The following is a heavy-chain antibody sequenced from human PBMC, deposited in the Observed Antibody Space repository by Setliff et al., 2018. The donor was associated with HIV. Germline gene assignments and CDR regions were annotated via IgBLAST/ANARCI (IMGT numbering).Heavy chain of an antibody. V-gene: IGHV3-30*04. CDR1: GFIFSSYT. CDR2: ISYDGSNT. CDR3: ATGNSADTWYHFAY. D-gene: IGHD6-13*01. J-gene: IGHJ4*02. Sequence: GGSLRLSCADSGFIFSSYTMHWVRQAPGKGLEWVSVISYDGSNTFYADSVKGRFTISRDTSKNTMYLQMSSLRAEDTAVYYCATGNSADTWYHFAYWGQGTLVTVSS.